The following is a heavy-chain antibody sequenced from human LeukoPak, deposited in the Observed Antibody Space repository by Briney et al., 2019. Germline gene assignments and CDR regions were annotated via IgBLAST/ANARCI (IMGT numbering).Heavy chain of an antibody. Sequence: SETLSLTCTVSGGSISSYYWCWIRQPPGKGLEWIGYSYYSGSTNYNPSLKSRVTISLDTSKNQFSLKLNSVTAADTAVYYCARGGLSSGWYGWGQGTLVTVSS. CDR2: SYYSGST. V-gene: IGHV4-59*01. CDR3: ARGGLSSGWYG. CDR1: GGSISSYY. J-gene: IGHJ4*02. D-gene: IGHD6-19*01.